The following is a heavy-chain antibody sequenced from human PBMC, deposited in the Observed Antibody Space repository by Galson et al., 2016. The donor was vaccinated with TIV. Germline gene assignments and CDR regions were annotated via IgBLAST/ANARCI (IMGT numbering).Heavy chain of an antibody. Sequence: GLEWVSLIPGDGRTYYAGAVRDRFTISRDNSKNTVYLQMNSLRAEDTAVYYCSRDGRSDCDYTAWGDSWGQGTLVSVSS. J-gene: IGHJ4*02. CDR3: SRDGRSDCDYTAWGDS. CDR2: IPGDGRT. V-gene: IGHV3-53*01. D-gene: IGHD4-11*01.